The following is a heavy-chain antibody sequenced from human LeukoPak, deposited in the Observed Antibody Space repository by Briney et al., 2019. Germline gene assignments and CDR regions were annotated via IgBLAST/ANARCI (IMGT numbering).Heavy chain of an antibody. CDR1: GGSFSGYY. J-gene: IGHJ4*02. D-gene: IGHD3-3*01. CDR2: IYYSGST. V-gene: IGHV4-30-4*08. CDR3: ARSDFWSGYSDY. Sequence: SETLSLTCAVYGGSFSGYYWSWIRQPPGKGLEWIGYIYYSGSTYYNPSLKSRVTISVDTSKNQFSLKLSSVTAADTAVYYCARSDFWSGYSDYWGQGTLVTVSS.